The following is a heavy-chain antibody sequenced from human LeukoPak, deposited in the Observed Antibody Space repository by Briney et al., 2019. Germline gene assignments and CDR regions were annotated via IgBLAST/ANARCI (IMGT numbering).Heavy chain of an antibody. D-gene: IGHD2-15*01. CDR3: VRVASLVFDY. J-gene: IGHJ4*02. V-gene: IGHV3-33*01. CDR1: GFTFSSYA. Sequence: GGSLRLSCAASGFTFSSYAMHWVRQAPGEGLEWLAVIWYDGSNKYYADSVKGQFTISRDNSKNSLYLQMNSLKTEDTAIYYCVRVASLVFDYWGQGTLVTVSS. CDR2: IWYDGSNK.